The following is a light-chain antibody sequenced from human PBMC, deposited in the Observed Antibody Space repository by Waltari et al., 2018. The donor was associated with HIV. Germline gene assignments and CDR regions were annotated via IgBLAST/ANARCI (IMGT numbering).Light chain of an antibody. J-gene: IGKJ2*01. CDR3: QQYYSTPHT. CDR1: QSVLYSSNNKNY. Sequence: DIVLSQSPAPLALSLGARVTINCKCSQSVLYSSNNKNYLAWYQQKPGQPPKLLIYWASTRESGVPDRFSGSGSGTDFTLTISSLQAEDVAVYYCQQYYSTPHTFGQGTKLEIK. V-gene: IGKV4-1*01. CDR2: WAS.